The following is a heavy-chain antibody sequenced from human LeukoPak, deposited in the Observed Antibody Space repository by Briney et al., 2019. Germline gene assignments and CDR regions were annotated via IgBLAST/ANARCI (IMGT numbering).Heavy chain of an antibody. D-gene: IGHD5-12*01. CDR1: GGSISSGSYY. Sequence: SETLSLTCTVSGGSISSGSYYWSWIRQPAGKGLEWIGRIYTSGSTNYNPSLKSRVTISVDTSKNQFSLKLSSVTAADTAVYYCARSYRPYDRGPWFDPWGQGTLVTVSS. J-gene: IGHJ5*02. CDR2: IYTSGST. CDR3: ARSYRPYDRGPWFDP. V-gene: IGHV4-61*02.